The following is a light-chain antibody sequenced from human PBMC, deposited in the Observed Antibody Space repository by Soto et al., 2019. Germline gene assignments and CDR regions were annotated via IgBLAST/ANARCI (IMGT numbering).Light chain of an antibody. V-gene: IGKV3-15*01. Sequence: EIVMTQSPAPLSVSPGERATLSCRASHRVSSYLAWYQQKPGQAPRLLIYATSTRATGIPARFSGSGSGTECTLTISSLQSEDVAVYYCQQYNNWPRTLGQGTKVDIK. J-gene: IGKJ1*01. CDR2: ATS. CDR1: HRVSSY. CDR3: QQYNNWPRT.